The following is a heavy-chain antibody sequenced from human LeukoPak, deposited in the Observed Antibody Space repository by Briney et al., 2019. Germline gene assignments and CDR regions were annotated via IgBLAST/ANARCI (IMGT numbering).Heavy chain of an antibody. Sequence: GASVKVSCKASGGTFSSYAISWVRQAPGQGLEWMGRIIPILGIANYAQKFQGRVTITADKSTSTAYMELSSLRSEDTAVYYCARGPTETDDAFDIWGQGTMVTVSS. J-gene: IGHJ3*02. D-gene: IGHD5-24*01. CDR1: GGTFSSYA. CDR3: ARGPTETDDAFDI. CDR2: IIPILGIA. V-gene: IGHV1-69*04.